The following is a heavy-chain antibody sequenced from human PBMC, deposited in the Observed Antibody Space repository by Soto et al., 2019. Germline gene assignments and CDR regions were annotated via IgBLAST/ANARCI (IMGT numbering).Heavy chain of an antibody. CDR3: ASGSAFDI. CDR2: ISSSSSYI. CDR1: LFTFSSYS. V-gene: IGHV3-21*01. J-gene: IGHJ3*02. D-gene: IGHD3-10*01. Sequence: LRLSCASSLFTFSSYSMNWVRQAPGKGLEWVSSISSSSSYIYYADSVKGRFTISRDNAKNSLYLQMNSLRAEDTAVYYCASGSAFDIWGQGTMVTVSS.